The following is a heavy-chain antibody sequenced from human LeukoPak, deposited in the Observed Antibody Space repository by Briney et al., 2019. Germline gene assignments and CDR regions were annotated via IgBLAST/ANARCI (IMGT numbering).Heavy chain of an antibody. CDR2: IYPGDSDT. Sequence: GESLKISCKGSGYSFTSYCMSWMRQVPGKGLEWMGIIYPGDSDTRYSPSFQGQVTISVDRSISTAYLQWSSLKAPDTAMYYCATRHSSGWYDAFDIWGQGTMVTVSS. CDR3: ATRHSSGWYDAFDI. D-gene: IGHD6-19*01. CDR1: GYSFTSYC. V-gene: IGHV5-51*01. J-gene: IGHJ3*02.